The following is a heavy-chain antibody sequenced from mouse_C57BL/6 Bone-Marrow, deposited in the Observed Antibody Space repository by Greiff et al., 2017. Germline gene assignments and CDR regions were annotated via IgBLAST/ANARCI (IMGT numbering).Heavy chain of an antibody. Sequence: EVKLQESGPGLVKPSQSLSLTCSVTGYSITSGYYWNWLRQFPGNKLEWMGYISYDGSNNYNPSLKNRISITRDTSKNQFFLKLNSVTTEDTATYYCAIYDYDGGYWGQGTSVTVSS. CDR3: AIYDYDGGY. CDR1: GYSITSGYY. J-gene: IGHJ4*01. D-gene: IGHD2-4*01. V-gene: IGHV3-6*01. CDR2: ISYDGSN.